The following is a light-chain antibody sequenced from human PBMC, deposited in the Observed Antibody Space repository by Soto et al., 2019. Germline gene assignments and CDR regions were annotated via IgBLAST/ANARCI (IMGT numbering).Light chain of an antibody. V-gene: IGKV1-12*01. Sequence: DIQITQSPSSVSASVGDRVTVTCRTSRNVSSWLAWYQQTPGKAPKLMIHGASTLQRWVPSRFSGSGSGTEFSLTISSLQPEDFATYFCQQGNNFPFTFGPGT. CDR3: QQGNNFPFT. J-gene: IGKJ3*01. CDR2: GAS. CDR1: RNVSSW.